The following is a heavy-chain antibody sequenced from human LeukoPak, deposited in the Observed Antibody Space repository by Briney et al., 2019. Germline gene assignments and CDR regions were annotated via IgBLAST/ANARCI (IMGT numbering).Heavy chain of an antibody. CDR2: ISGSGGST. D-gene: IGHD2-21*02. J-gene: IGHJ5*02. Sequence: GGSLRLSCAASGFTFSSYAMSWVRQAPGKGLEWVSAISGSGGSTYYADSVKGRFTISRDNSKNTLYLQMNSLRAEDTAVYYCAKDQCGGGCYHSPEHWFDPWGQGTLVTVSS. V-gene: IGHV3-23*01. CDR1: GFTFSSYA. CDR3: AKDQCGGGCYHSPEHWFDP.